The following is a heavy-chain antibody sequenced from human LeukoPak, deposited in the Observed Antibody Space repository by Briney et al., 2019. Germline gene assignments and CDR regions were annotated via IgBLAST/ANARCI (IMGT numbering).Heavy chain of an antibody. J-gene: IGHJ4*02. CDR3: ARGAEYYAIWRGYAGYSDY. CDR2: IYYSRST. D-gene: IGHD3-3*01. V-gene: IGHV4-59*01. CDR1: GGSISNYY. Sequence: SETLSLTCTVSGGSISNYYWSWIRQPPGKALEGIGYIYYSRSTNYNPSLKSRVTISVDTSKNQVSLKLSSVTAADTAVYFCARGAEYYAIWRGYAGYSDYWGQGISVTVSS.